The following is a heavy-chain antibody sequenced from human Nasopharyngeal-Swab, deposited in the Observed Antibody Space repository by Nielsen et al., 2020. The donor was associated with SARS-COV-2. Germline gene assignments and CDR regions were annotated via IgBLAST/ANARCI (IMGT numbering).Heavy chain of an antibody. CDR1: GFTFSSYG. V-gene: IGHV3-30*18. Sequence: GGSLRLSCAASGFTFSSYGMHWVRQAPGKGLEWVAVISYDGSNKYYADSVTGRFTISRDNSKNTLYLQMNSLRAEDTAVYYCAKDFRSGWTCYYYYYMDVWGKGTTVTVSS. J-gene: IGHJ6*03. D-gene: IGHD6-19*01. CDR2: ISYDGSNK. CDR3: AKDFRSGWTCYYYYYMDV.